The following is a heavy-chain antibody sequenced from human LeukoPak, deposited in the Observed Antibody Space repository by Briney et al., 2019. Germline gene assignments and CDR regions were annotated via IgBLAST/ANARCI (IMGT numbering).Heavy chain of an antibody. J-gene: IGHJ1*01. Sequence: GGSLRLSREASGFTFSSYAISWVRQAPGKGLEWVSAISGSGVTTHYAGSVKGRFSISRDNSKNTLYLQMNSLRAEDTALYYCAKKVVVGATSPYSDFQDWGQGTLVTVSS. CDR2: ISGSGVTT. CDR3: AKKVVVGATSPYSDFQD. CDR1: GFTFSSYA. V-gene: IGHV3-23*01. D-gene: IGHD1-26*01.